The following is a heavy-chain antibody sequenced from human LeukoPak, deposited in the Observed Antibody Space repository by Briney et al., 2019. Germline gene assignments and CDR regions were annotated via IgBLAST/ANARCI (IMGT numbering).Heavy chain of an antibody. J-gene: IGHJ4*02. V-gene: IGHV5-51*01. D-gene: IGHD2/OR15-2a*01. Sequence: GESLKISCKGSGYSFTTYWIGWVRHIPGKGLECLGIIYPGDSDTRYSPSFQGQVTISADKSISTAYLQWSSLKASDTAMYYCAREPGSTSLYYFDYWGQGTLVTVSS. CDR2: IYPGDSDT. CDR3: AREPGSTSLYYFDY. CDR1: GYSFTTYW.